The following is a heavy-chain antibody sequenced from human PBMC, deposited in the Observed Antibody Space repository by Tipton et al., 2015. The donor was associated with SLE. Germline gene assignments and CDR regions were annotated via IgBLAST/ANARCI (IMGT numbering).Heavy chain of an antibody. CDR2: IYISGST. CDR1: GGSISSSSYY. V-gene: IGHV4-61*09. J-gene: IGHJ3*02. Sequence: TLSLTCTVSGGSISSSSYYWSWIRQPAGKGLEWIGYIYISGSTNYNPSLKSRVTISVDTSKNQFSLKLSSVTAADTAVYYCARGGYSGSYSDAFDIWGQGTMVTVPS. CDR3: ARGGYSGSYSDAFDI. D-gene: IGHD1-26*01.